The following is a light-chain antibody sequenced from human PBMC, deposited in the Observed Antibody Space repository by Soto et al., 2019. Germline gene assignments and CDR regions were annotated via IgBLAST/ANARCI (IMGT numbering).Light chain of an antibody. J-gene: IGKJ1*01. V-gene: IGKV3-11*01. CDR1: QSVSSY. CDR2: DAS. CDR3: HQRGTWPWT. Sequence: EIVLTQSPATLSLSPGERATLSCRASQSVSSYLAWYQQKPCQAPRLLIYDASNRATGIPARFSGSGSGTAFHLTLSILEPEDFAVYYCHQRGTWPWTFGQGTKVEIK.